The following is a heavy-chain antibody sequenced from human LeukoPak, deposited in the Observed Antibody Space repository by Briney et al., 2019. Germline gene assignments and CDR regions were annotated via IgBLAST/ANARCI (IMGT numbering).Heavy chain of an antibody. CDR2: INPNSGGT. V-gene: IGHV1-2*02. D-gene: IGHD2-2*01. Sequence: ASVKVSCKASGYTFTGYYMHWVRQAPGQGLEWMGWINPNSGGTNYAQKFQGRVTMTRDTSISTAYMELSRLRSDDTAVYYCARVLVPAAPDDAFDIWGQGTMVPVSS. CDR3: ARVLVPAAPDDAFDI. CDR1: GYTFTGYY. J-gene: IGHJ3*02.